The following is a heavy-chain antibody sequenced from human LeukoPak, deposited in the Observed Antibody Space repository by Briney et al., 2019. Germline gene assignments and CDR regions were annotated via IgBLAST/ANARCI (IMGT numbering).Heavy chain of an antibody. V-gene: IGHV4-59*01. Sequence: KTSETLSLTCTVSGGSISGYYWSWIRRPPGKGLEWIGHIYYSGSADYNASLKSRATMFVDTSKNEFSLTLRSVTAADTAVYYCARVGDSSGYSVLDSWGQGTLVTVSS. D-gene: IGHD3-22*01. CDR1: GGSISGYY. J-gene: IGHJ4*02. CDR3: ARVGDSSGYSVLDS. CDR2: IYYSGSA.